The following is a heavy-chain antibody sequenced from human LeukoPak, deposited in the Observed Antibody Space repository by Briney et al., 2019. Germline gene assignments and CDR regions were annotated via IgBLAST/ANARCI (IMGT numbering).Heavy chain of an antibody. CDR2: INHSGST. D-gene: IGHD3-10*01. J-gene: IGHJ5*02. CDR1: GGSFSGYY. CDR3: ARGQRGLWFGELRNWFDP. V-gene: IGHV4-34*01. Sequence: PSENLSLNCAVYGGSFSGYYWSWIRQPPGKGLEWIGEINHSGSTNYNPSLRSRVTISVDTSKNQFSLKLCSVTAADTAVYYCARGQRGLWFGELRNWFDPWGQGTLVTVSS.